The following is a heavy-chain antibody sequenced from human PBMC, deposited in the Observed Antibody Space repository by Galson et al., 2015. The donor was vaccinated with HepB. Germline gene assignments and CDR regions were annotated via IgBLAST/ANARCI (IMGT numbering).Heavy chain of an antibody. D-gene: IGHD5-12*01. V-gene: IGHV3-72*01. CDR1: GFIFSDHY. Sequence: SLRLSCAGSGFIFSDHYMDWVRQTPGKGLEWVGRIRNKPNSFNTEYAASVKGRFTISRDDSKNALFLQMNSLKTEDTAMYYCARVATSAFDIWGLGTMVTVSS. CDR2: IRNKPNSFNT. J-gene: IGHJ3*02. CDR3: ARVATSAFDI.